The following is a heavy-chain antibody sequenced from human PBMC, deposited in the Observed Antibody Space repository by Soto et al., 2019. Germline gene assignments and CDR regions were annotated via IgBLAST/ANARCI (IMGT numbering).Heavy chain of an antibody. CDR1: GFTFSSYW. Sequence: GSLRLSCAASGFTFSSYWMSWVRQAPGKGLEWVANIKQDGSEKYYVDSVKGRFTISRDNAKNSLYLQMNSLRAEDTAVYYCARDRAGLFRERPIVVVPAAIRGYGMDVWGQGTTVTVSS. D-gene: IGHD2-2*01. J-gene: IGHJ6*02. V-gene: IGHV3-7*01. CDR2: IKQDGSEK. CDR3: ARDRAGLFRERPIVVVPAAIRGYGMDV.